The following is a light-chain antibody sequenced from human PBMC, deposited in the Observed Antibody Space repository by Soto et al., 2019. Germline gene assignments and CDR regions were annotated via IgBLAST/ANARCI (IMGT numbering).Light chain of an antibody. CDR3: QQYGGSPFT. CDR2: EAS. V-gene: IGKV3-20*01. Sequence: DIVLTQSPGILSLSPGDRATLSCRSSESVTSTYLAWYQQKRGQAPRLLIYEASSRASGIPDRFSGSGSGKDFTLTISRLEPEDFAVYYCQQYGGSPFTFGPGTKVDIK. CDR1: ESVTSTY. J-gene: IGKJ3*01.